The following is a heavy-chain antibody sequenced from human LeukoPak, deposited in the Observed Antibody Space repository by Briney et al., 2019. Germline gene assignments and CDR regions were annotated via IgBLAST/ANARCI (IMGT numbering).Heavy chain of an antibody. J-gene: IGHJ4*02. CDR1: GYTFNSYY. CDR2: INPSGGST. D-gene: IGHD5-18*01. V-gene: IGHV1-46*02. CDR3: VRAGDTAMVIEY. Sequence: SXXVSCKASGYTFNSYYMHWVPQAPGQGLEWMGIINPSGGSTSHAQKFQGRVTMTRDTYTSTVYMEVSSLRSEDTAVYYCVRAGDTAMVIEYWGQGTLVTISS.